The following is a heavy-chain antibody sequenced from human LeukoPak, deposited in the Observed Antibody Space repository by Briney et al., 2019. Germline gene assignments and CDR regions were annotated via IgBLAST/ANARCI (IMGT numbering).Heavy chain of an antibody. CDR3: AKDPNGDYIGTFDI. V-gene: IGHV3-23*01. CDR2: LSGDGGNI. Sequence: PGGSLRLSCATSQFNFNKFGMTWVRQAPGKGLEWVASLSGDGGNIQYADSAQGRFAISRDNSKNTLYLQMNSLRAEDTAMYFCAKDPNGDYIGTFDIWGQGTMVTVSS. D-gene: IGHD4-17*01. J-gene: IGHJ3*02. CDR1: QFNFNKFG.